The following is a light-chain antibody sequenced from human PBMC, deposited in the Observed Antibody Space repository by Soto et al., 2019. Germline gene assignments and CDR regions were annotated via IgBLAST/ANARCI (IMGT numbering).Light chain of an antibody. J-gene: IGLJ3*02. CDR2: EVS. Sequence: QSVLTQPPSASGSPGQSVTISCSGTTSDIGNYKYVSWYQQHPGKGPKVVIYEVSKRPSGVPDRFSGSKSGSTASLTLSGLQAEDEADYYCSSYAGTSWVFGGGTQLTVL. CDR1: TSDIGNYKY. CDR3: SSYAGTSWV. V-gene: IGLV2-8*01.